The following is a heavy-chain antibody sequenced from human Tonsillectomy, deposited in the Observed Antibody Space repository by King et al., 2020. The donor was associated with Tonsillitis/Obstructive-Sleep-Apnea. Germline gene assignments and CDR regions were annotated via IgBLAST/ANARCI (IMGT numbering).Heavy chain of an antibody. CDR2: INHSGST. J-gene: IGHJ4*02. V-gene: IGHV4-34*01. CDR3: ARGSNYYDFWSGYYPKEPFDY. D-gene: IGHD3-3*01. CDR1: GGSFSGYY. Sequence: VQLQQWGAGLLKPSETLSLTCAVYGGSFSGYYWSWIRQPPGKGLEWIGEINHSGSTNYNPSLKSRVTISVDTSKNQFSLKLSSVTAADTAVYYCARGSNYYDFWSGYYPKEPFDYWGQGTLVTVSS.